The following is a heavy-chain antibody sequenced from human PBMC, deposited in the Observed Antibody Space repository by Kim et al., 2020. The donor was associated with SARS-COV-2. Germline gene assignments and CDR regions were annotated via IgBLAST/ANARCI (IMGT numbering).Heavy chain of an antibody. J-gene: IGHJ6*02. CDR1: GFTFSSYS. CDR3: AREVQLELQINYYYYGMDV. V-gene: IGHV3-48*02. CDR2: ISSSSSTI. D-gene: IGHD1-7*01. Sequence: GGSLRLSCAASGFTFSSYSMNWVRQAPGKGLEWVSYISSSSSTIYYADSVKGRFTISRDNAKNSLYLQMNSLRDEDTAVYYCAREVQLELQINYYYYGMDVWGQGTTVTVSS.